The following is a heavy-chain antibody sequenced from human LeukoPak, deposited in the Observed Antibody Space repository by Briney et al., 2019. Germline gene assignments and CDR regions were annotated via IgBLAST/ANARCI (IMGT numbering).Heavy chain of an antibody. J-gene: IGHJ4*02. CDR2: VEDGGIEK. CDR3: ARWRGAQSEFDF. Sequence: GGSLRLSCSVSGFTFSDYSMGWVRQAPGKGLEWVANVEDGGIEKEYVGSVKGRFTISRDDAENLLYLQMNSLRAEDTALYFCARWRGAQSEFDFWGQGTRVIVSS. D-gene: IGHD3-3*01. CDR1: GFTFSDYS. V-gene: IGHV3-7*01.